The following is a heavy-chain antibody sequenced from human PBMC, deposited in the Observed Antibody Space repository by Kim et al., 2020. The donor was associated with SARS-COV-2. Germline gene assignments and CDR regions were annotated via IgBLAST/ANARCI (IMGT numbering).Heavy chain of an antibody. V-gene: IGHV4-39*01. CDR1: GGSISSSSYY. CDR3: ARILSSSSLRGWFDP. CDR2: IYYSGST. J-gene: IGHJ5*02. D-gene: IGHD6-6*01. Sequence: SETLSLTCTVSGGSISSSSYYWGWIRQPPGKGLEWIGSIYYSGSTYYNPSLKSRVSISVDTSKNQFSLKLTSVTAADTAVYYCARILSSSSLRGWFDPLGQGTLVTVSS.